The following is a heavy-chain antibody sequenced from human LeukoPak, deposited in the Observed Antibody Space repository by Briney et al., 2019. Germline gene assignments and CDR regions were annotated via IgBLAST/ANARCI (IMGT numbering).Heavy chain of an antibody. CDR2: INPNSGGT. CDR1: GYTFTSYD. CDR3: AREGGVVPAAMPLDY. Sequence: GASVKVSCKASGYTFTSYDINWVRQAPGQGLEWMGWINPNSGGTNYAQKFQGRVTMTRDTSISTAYMELSRLRSDDTAVYYCAREGGVVPAAMPLDYWGQGTLVTVSS. D-gene: IGHD2-2*01. V-gene: IGHV1-2*02. J-gene: IGHJ4*02.